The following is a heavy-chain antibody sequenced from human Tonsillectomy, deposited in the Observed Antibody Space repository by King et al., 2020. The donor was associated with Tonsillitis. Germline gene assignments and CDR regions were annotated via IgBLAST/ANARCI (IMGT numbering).Heavy chain of an antibody. CDR1: GYSFISYW. CDR3: VRPPYCLGGSCYSRDY. V-gene: IGHV5-51*01. J-gene: IGHJ4*02. Sequence: VQLVESGAEVKKPGESLKISCKGSGYSFISYWIGWVRQMPGKGLEWMGIIYPGDSDTRYSPSFQGQVTISADKSISTAYLQWSSLKASDTAMYYCVRPPYCLGGSCYSRDYWGQGTLVTVSS. D-gene: IGHD2-15*01. CDR2: IYPGDSDT.